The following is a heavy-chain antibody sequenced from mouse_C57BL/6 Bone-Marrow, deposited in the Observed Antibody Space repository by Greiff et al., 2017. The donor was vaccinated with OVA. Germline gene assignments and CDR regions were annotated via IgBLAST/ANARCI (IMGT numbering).Heavy chain of an antibody. CDR3: ARLRDYDYDRYYFDY. D-gene: IGHD2-4*01. CDR2: IYPRSGNT. V-gene: IGHV1-81*01. J-gene: IGHJ2*01. CDR1: GYTFTSYG. Sequence: QVQLKQSGAELARPGASVKLSCKASGYTFTSYGISWVKQRTGQGLEWIGEIYPRSGNTYYNEKFKGKATLTADKSSSTAYMELRSLTSEDSAVYFCARLRDYDYDRYYFDYWGQGTTLTVSS.